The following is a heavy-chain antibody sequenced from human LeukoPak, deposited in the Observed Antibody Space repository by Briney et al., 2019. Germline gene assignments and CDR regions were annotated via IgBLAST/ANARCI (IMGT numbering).Heavy chain of an antibody. CDR1: GYTFTSYG. CDR2: ISAYNGNT. J-gene: IGHJ6*02. V-gene: IGHV1-18*01. Sequence: ASVKASCKASGYTFTSYGISWVRQAPGQGLEWMGWISAYNGNTNYAQKLQGRVTMTTDTSTSTAYMELRSLRSDDTAVYYCARGACGGICYYNYYYGMDVWGQGTTVTVSS. CDR3: ARGACGGICYYNYYYGMDV. D-gene: IGHD2-15*01.